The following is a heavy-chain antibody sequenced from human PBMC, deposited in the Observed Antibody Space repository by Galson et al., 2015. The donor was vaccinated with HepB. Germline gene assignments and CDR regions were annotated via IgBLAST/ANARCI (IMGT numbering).Heavy chain of an antibody. CDR1: GYTFTGYY. Sequence: SVKVSCKASGYTFTGYYMHWVRQAPGQGLEWMGWINPNSGGTNYAQKFQGRVTMTRDTSISTAYMELSRLRSDDTAVYYCARDPHYYGSSGSFYYYYMDVWGKGTTVTVSS. J-gene: IGHJ6*03. D-gene: IGHD3-22*01. CDR2: INPNSGGT. V-gene: IGHV1-2*02. CDR3: ARDPHYYGSSGSFYYYYMDV.